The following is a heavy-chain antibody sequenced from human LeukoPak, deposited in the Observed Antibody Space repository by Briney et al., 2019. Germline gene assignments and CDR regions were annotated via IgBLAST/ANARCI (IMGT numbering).Heavy chain of an antibody. CDR3: ARDLGWDTAMVIFH. D-gene: IGHD5-18*01. CDR2: IYYSGST. Sequence: SETLSLTCTVSGGSLSSYYWSWLRQPPGKGLEGMGYIYYSGSTNYNPSLTSRVTISVDTSKTQFSLKLSSVTAADTAVYYCARDLGWDTAMVIFHWGQGTLVTVSS. J-gene: IGHJ4*02. V-gene: IGHV4-59*01. CDR1: GGSLSSYY.